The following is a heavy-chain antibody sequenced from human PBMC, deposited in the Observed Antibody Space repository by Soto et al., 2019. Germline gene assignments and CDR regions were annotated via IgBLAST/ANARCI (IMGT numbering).Heavy chain of an antibody. CDR2: ISNDGSNK. CDR1: GFTFSSYA. CDR3: ARDKSSGSSLRY. D-gene: IGHD1-26*01. Sequence: QVQLVESGGGVVQPGRSLRLSCAASGFTFSSYAMHWVRQAPGKGLEWVAVISNDGSNKDYADSVKGRFIISRDNSKNTLYLQMNSLRAEDTAVYYCARDKSSGSSLRYWCQGTLVTVSS. J-gene: IGHJ4*02. V-gene: IGHV3-30*04.